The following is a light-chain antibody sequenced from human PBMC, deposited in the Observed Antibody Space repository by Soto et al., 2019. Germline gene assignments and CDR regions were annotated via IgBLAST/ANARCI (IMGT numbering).Light chain of an antibody. CDR1: QTVNSDY. CDR2: ATS. V-gene: IGKV3-20*01. J-gene: IGKJ1*01. CDR3: HQFGYSPRT. Sequence: EIVLTQSPGTLSLSPGKTATLSCRASQTVNSDYLAWFQQRPGQAPRLLIFATSRRATDIPDRFSGSGSGTDFTLAIRRLEPEDFAVYYCHQFGYSPRTFGQGTKEE.